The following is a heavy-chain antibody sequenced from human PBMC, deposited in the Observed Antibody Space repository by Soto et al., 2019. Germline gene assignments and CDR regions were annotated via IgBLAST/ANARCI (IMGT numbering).Heavy chain of an antibody. J-gene: IGHJ4*02. V-gene: IGHV3-74*01. CDR2: INGDGSNT. CDR3: ARVCTGGSCYQFDS. CDR1: GVTFSSYW. Sequence: PGGSLRLSCAASGVTFSSYWMHWVLQAPGKGLVWVSRINGDGSNTNYADSVKGRFTISRDNAKNTLYLQMNSLRADDTAVYYCARVCTGGSCYQFDSWGQGTLVTVSS. D-gene: IGHD2-15*01.